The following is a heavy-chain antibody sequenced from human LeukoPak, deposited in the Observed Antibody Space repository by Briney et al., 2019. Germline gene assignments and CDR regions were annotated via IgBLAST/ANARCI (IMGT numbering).Heavy chain of an antibody. V-gene: IGHV1-8*03. J-gene: IGHJ4*02. CDR2: MNPNSGNT. Sequence: ASVKVSCKASGYTFTSYDINWVRQATGQGLEWMGWMNPNSGNTGYAQKFQGRVTITRNTSISTAYMELRSLRSDDTAVYYCARRARGSYYETIDYWGQGTLVTVSS. D-gene: IGHD1-26*01. CDR1: GYTFTSYD. CDR3: ARRARGSYYETIDY.